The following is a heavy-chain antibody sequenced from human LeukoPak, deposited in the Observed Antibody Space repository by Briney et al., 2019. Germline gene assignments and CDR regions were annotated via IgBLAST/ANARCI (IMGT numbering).Heavy chain of an antibody. V-gene: IGHV3-23*01. D-gene: IGHD2-15*01. CDR1: GFTFSSYG. CDR2: ISGSGGST. Sequence: GGTLRLSCAASGFTFSSYGMSWVRQAPGKGLEWVSAISGSGGSTYYADSVKGRFTISRDNAKNSLYLQMNSLRAEDTAVYYCARDPGGYYYMDVWGKGTTVTVSS. CDR3: ARDPGGYYYMDV. J-gene: IGHJ6*03.